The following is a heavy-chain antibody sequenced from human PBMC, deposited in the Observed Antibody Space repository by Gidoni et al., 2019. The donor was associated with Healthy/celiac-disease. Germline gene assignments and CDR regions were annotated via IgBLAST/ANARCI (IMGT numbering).Heavy chain of an antibody. Sequence: EVQLVESGGGWVQPGRSLRLYCAASGFTFDDYAMHWVRQAPGKGLEWVSGISWNSGSIGYADSVKGRFTISRDNAKNSLYLQMNSLRAEDTALYYCAKDMAYQLLGRYGMDVWGQGTTVTVSS. D-gene: IGHD2-2*01. CDR3: AKDMAYQLLGRYGMDV. J-gene: IGHJ6*02. V-gene: IGHV3-9*01. CDR2: ISWNSGSI. CDR1: GFTFDDYA.